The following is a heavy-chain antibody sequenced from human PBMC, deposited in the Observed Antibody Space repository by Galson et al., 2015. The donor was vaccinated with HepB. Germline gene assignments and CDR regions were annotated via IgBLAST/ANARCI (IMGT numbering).Heavy chain of an antibody. V-gene: IGHV3-9*01. CDR3: AKNGRSDSTGYFDPYFDY. CDR1: GFKFDDFA. D-gene: IGHD3-22*01. Sequence: SLRLSCAASGFKFDDFAMYWVRQAPEKGLEWVSGISWNSGSIGYADSVKGRFTISRDNAKNSLYLQMNSLRADDTALYYCAKNGRSDSTGYFDPYFDYWGRGTLVTVSA. CDR2: ISWNSGSI. J-gene: IGHJ4*02.